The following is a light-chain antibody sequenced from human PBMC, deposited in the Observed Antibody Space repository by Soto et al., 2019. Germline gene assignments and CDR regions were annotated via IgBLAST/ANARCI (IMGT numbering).Light chain of an antibody. CDR1: QSVSSSY. CDR2: GAS. V-gene: IGKV3-20*01. J-gene: IGKJ3*01. Sequence: EIVLTQSPGTLSLSLGERATLSCRASQSVSSSYLAWYQQKPGQAPRLLIYGASSRATGIPDRFSGSGSGTDFTLTISRLEPEDLAVYYCQQYGSSPLTFGPGTKVDIK. CDR3: QQYGSSPLT.